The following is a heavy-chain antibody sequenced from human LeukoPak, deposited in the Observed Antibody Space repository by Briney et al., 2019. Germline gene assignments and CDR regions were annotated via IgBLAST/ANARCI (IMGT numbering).Heavy chain of an antibody. CDR3: ARLGDSSDYTVTVDY. CDR1: GGSISSSSYY. D-gene: IGHD3-22*01. V-gene: IGHV4-39*01. CDR2: IYYSGST. J-gene: IGHJ4*02. Sequence: PSETLSLTCTVSGGSISSSSYYWGWIRQPPGKGLEWIGSIYYSGSTYYNPSLKSRVTISVDTSKNQFSLKLSSVTAADTAVYYCARLGDSSDYTVTVDYWGQGTLVTVSS.